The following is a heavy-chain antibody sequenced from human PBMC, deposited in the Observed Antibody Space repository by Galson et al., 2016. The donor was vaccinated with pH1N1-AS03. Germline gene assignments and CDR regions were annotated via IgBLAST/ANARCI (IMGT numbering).Heavy chain of an antibody. D-gene: IGHD2-21*01. CDR3: ARDAPIAASSNLLRLFAFDV. J-gene: IGHJ3*01. V-gene: IGHV1-2*06. Sequence: SVKVSCKASGYTFTGYYMHWVRQAPGQGLEWMGRINPNSGDTDSAQKFQGRVTMTRDTSIDTAYMELRGLTSDDTAVYYCARDAPIAASSNLLRLFAFDVWGQGTMVSVSS. CDR2: INPNSGDT. CDR1: GYTFTGYY.